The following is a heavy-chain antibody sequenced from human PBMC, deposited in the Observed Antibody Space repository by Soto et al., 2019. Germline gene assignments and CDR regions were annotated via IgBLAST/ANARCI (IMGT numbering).Heavy chain of an antibody. V-gene: IGHV4-34*01. D-gene: IGHD1-1*01. J-gene: IGHJ4*02. CDR1: GGSFSGYY. CDR2: IHHSGST. CDR3: VGGIGTTGPFPSFDF. Sequence: QVQLQQWGAGLLKPSETLSLNCAVYGGSFSGYYWSWIRQPPGKGLEWIGEIHHSGSTNYNPSLKSRVSISVDTSKHQFSLKVSSVTAADTAVYYCVGGIGTTGPFPSFDFWGQGTRVTGSS.